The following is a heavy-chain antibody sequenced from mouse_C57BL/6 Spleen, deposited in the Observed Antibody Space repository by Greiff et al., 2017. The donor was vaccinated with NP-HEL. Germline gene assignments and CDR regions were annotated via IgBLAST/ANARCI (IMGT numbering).Heavy chain of an antibody. D-gene: IGHD1-1*01. Sequence: QVQLQQPGAELVKPGASVKLSCKASGYTFTSYWMHWVKQRPGQGLEWIGMIHPNSGSTNYNEKFKSKATLTVDKPSSTAYMQLSSLTSEDSAVYYCARENYGAMDYWGQGTSVTVSS. J-gene: IGHJ4*01. CDR2: IHPNSGST. CDR1: GYTFTSYW. CDR3: ARENYGAMDY. V-gene: IGHV1-64*01.